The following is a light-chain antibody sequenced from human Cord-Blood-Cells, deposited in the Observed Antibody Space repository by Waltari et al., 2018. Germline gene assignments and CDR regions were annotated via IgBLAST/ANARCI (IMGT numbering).Light chain of an antibody. CDR2: DVS. CDR3: SSYTSSSTLV. Sequence: QSALTQSASVSGSPGQSIPISCTGPSRAVGGYNSVSWYQQHPGKAPKLMIYDVSNRPSGVSNRFSGSKSGNTASLTISGLQAEDEADYYCSSYTSSSTLVFGGGTKLTVL. CDR1: SRAVGGYNS. V-gene: IGLV2-14*01. J-gene: IGLJ2*01.